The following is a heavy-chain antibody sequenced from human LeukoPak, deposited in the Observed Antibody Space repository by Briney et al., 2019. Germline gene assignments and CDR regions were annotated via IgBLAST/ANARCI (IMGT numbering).Heavy chain of an antibody. CDR3: ARATYYYDSSGYKPSYWYFDL. Sequence: KTGGSLRLSCAASGFTFSSYSMNWVRQAPGKGLEWVSSTSSSSSYIYYADSVKGRFTISRDNAKNSLYLQMNSLRAEDTAVYYCARATYYYDSSGYKPSYWYFDLWGRGTLVTVSS. J-gene: IGHJ2*01. CDR2: TSSSSSYI. D-gene: IGHD3-22*01. V-gene: IGHV3-21*01. CDR1: GFTFSSYS.